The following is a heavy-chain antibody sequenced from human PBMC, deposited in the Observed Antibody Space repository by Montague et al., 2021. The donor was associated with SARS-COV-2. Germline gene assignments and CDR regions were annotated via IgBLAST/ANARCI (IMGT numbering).Heavy chain of an antibody. D-gene: IGHD3-9*01. CDR2: INRNGSNT. CDR3: ATDSFRSYFD. CDR1: GFIFTNYG. V-gene: IGHV3-21*01. Sequence: SLRLSCAASGFIFTNYGMSWVRQAPGKGLEWVSAINRNGSNTYYVDSVKGRFTISRDNAKKSLYLQMNSLTAEDTAVYYCATDSFRSYFDWGQGTLVTVSS. J-gene: IGHJ4*02.